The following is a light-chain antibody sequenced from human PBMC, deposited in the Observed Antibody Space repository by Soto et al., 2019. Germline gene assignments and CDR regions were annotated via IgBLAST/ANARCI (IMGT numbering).Light chain of an antibody. J-gene: IGLJ3*02. CDR3: AVWDDNLSGWV. V-gene: IGLV2-8*01. CDR2: EVS. CDR1: SSDVGGYNS. Sequence: QSALTQPPSASGSPGQSVTISCTGTSSDVGGYNSVSWYQQHPGKAPKLMIYEVSKRPSGVPVRFSGSKSGNTASLTVSGLQAEDEADYYCAVWDDNLSGWVFGGGTKLTVL.